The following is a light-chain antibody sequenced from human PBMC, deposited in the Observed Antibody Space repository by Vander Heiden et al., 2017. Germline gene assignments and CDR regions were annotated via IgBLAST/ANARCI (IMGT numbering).Light chain of an antibody. J-gene: IGKJ2*01. V-gene: IGKV4-1*01. CDR3: QQYHSTPYT. CDR1: QSVLYSSNNKNY. CDR2: WAS. Sequence: DIVMTQSPDSLAVSLGERATIHCKSSQSVLYSSNNKNYLAWYQQKPGQPPKLLIYWASTRESGVPDRFSGSESGTDFTLTISSLQAEDVAVYYCQQYHSTPYTFGQGTKLEI.